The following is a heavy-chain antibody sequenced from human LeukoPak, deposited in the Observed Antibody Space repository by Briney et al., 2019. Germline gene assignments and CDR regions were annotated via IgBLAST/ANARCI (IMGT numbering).Heavy chain of an antibody. V-gene: IGHV1-8*01. CDR3: ARVASSSWYGDDY. Sequence: ASVKVSRKASGYTFTSYDSNWVRQAPGQGLEWMGWMNPNSGNTGYAQKFQGRDTMTRNTSISTAYMELSSLRSEDTAVYYCARVASSSWYGDDYWGQGTLVTVSS. CDR2: MNPNSGNT. J-gene: IGHJ4*02. D-gene: IGHD6-13*01. CDR1: GYTFTSYD.